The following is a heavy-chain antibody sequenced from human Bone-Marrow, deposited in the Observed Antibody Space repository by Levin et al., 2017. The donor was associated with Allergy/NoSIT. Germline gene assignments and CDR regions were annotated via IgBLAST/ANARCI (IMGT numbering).Heavy chain of an antibody. CDR3: AKDIEVGALLGNFYYYGMDV. D-gene: IGHD1-26*01. CDR2: ISWDSTTI. Sequence: KGLEWFSAISWDSTTIGYADSVKGRFTISRDNAKNSLYLQMNSLRAEDTALYYCAKDIEVGALLGNFYYYGMDVWGQGTTVTVSS. J-gene: IGHJ6*02. V-gene: IGHV3-9*01.